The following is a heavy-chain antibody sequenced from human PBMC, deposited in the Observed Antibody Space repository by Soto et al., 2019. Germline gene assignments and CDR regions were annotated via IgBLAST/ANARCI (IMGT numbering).Heavy chain of an antibody. V-gene: IGHV1-18*01. D-gene: IGHD1-1*01. J-gene: IGHJ4*02. CDR3: ARTYSNNWNAPYFDY. CDR1: GYTFTTKG. CDR2: ISAYSGNT. Sequence: QVQLVQSGAEVKKPGASVKVSCKASGYTFTTKGFSWVRQAPGQGLEWMGWISAYSGNTNYAQKLQGRVTMTTDTSTSTAYMELRSLRSDDTAVYYCARTYSNNWNAPYFDYWGQGTLVIVSS.